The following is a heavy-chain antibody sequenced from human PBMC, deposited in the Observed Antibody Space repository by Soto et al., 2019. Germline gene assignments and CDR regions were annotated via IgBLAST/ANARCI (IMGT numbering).Heavy chain of an antibody. J-gene: IGHJ6*02. D-gene: IGHD2-2*01. CDR3: ARSGGIVVVPAATLYYYYGMDV. CDR2: INPNSGGT. CDR1: GYTFTGYY. V-gene: IGHV1-2*02. Sequence: GASVKVSCKASGYTFTGYYMHWVRPAPGQGLEWMGWINPNSGGTNYAQKFQGRVTMTRDTSISTAYMELSRLRSDDTAVYYCARSGGIVVVPAATLYYYYGMDVWGQGTTVTV.